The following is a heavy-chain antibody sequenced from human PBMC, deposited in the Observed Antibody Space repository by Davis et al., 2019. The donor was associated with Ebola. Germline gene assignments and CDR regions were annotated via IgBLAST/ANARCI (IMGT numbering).Heavy chain of an antibody. D-gene: IGHD2-2*01. V-gene: IGHV1-3*01. CDR3: ARERCSSTSCYSIFDY. Sequence: ASVKVSCKASGGTFSSYAISWVRQAPGQRLEWMGWINAGNGNTKYSQKFQGRVTITRDTSASTAYMELSSLRSDDTAVYYCARERCSSTSCYSIFDYWGQGTLVTVSS. CDR2: INAGNGNT. J-gene: IGHJ4*02. CDR1: GGTFSSYA.